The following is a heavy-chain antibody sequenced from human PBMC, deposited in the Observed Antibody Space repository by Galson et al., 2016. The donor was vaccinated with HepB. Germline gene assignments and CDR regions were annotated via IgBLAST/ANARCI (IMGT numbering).Heavy chain of an antibody. V-gene: IGHV4-39*07. J-gene: IGHJ4*02. Sequence: WVWIRQPPGKGLEWIGSIYNSGRAYYNPSLKSRVTTSVDTSKNQFSLKVTSVTAADTAVYYCAKIDRYYDSRHKWGQGTLVTVSS. D-gene: IGHD3-22*01. CDR3: AKIDRYYDSRHK. CDR2: IYNSGRA.